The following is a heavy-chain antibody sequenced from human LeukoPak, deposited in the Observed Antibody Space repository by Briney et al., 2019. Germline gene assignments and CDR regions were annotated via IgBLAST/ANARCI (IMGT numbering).Heavy chain of an antibody. CDR2: ISWNSGSI. CDR1: GFTFDDYA. J-gene: IGHJ4*02. Sequence: PGGSLRLSCAASGFTFDDYAMHWVRHAPGKGLEWVSGISWNSGSIGYADSVKGRFTISRDNAKSSLYLQMNSLRAEDTAVYYCARANRRFLEWLSNLDLDYWGQGTLVTVSS. CDR3: ARANRRFLEWLSNLDLDY. D-gene: IGHD3-3*01. V-gene: IGHV3-9*01.